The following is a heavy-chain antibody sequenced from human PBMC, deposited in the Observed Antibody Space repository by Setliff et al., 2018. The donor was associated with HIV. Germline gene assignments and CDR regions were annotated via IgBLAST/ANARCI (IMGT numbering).Heavy chain of an antibody. CDR2: IYYNGGT. CDR3: NIYYYYYMDV. CDR1: YGSISGHY. Sequence: SETLSLTCTVSYGSISGHYWSWIRQPPGKGMEWIGYIYYNGGTNYNPSLKSRVTISVDTSKNQFSLKLSSVTAADTAVYYCNIYYYYYMDVWGKGTTVTGSS. J-gene: IGHJ6*03. V-gene: IGHV4-59*11.